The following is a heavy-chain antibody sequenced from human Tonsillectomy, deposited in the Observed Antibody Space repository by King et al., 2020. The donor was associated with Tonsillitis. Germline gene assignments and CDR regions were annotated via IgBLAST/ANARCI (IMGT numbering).Heavy chain of an antibody. CDR1: GFTFSSYA. V-gene: IGHV3-23*04. Sequence: VQLVESGGGLVQPGGSLRLSCAASGFTFSSYAMSWVRQAPGQGLEWVSAISGSGGSTYYADSVNGRFTISRDNSKNTLYLQMNSLRAEDTSVYYCAKVWYYDFWSGYEIFDYWGQGTLVTVSS. D-gene: IGHD3-3*01. CDR3: AKVWYYDFWSGYEIFDY. J-gene: IGHJ4*02. CDR2: ISGSGGST.